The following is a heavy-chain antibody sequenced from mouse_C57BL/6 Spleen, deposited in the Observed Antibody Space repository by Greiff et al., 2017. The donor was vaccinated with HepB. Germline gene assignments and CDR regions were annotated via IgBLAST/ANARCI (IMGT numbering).Heavy chain of an antibody. CDR3: ARSAIYYYGSSSGWFAY. Sequence: EVQLQQSGPELVKPGASVKISCKASGYSFTGYYMNWVKQSPEKSLEWIGEINPSTGGTTYNQKLKAKATLTVDKSSSTAYMQLKSLTSEDSAVYYCARSAIYYYGSSSGWFAYWGQGTLVTVSA. CDR1: GYSFTGYY. D-gene: IGHD1-1*01. V-gene: IGHV1-42*01. J-gene: IGHJ3*01. CDR2: INPSTGGT.